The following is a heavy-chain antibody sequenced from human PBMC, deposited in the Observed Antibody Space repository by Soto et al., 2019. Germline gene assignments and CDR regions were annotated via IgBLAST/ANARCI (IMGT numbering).Heavy chain of an antibody. J-gene: IGHJ4*02. CDR1: GFTFSNYA. D-gene: IGHD3-22*01. CDR3: ARDLSRGITMIALEIHY. V-gene: IGHV3-30-3*01. Sequence: PGGSLRLSCETSGFTFSNYAMHWVRQAPGKGLGLVAIISYDGSNKYYADSVKGRFTISRDNPKSTVYLRMTSLRTEDTAVYYCARDLSRGITMIALEIHYWGQGTLVTVSS. CDR2: ISYDGSNK.